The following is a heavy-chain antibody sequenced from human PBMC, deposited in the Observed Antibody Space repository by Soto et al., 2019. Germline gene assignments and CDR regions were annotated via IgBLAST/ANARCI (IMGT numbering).Heavy chain of an antibody. D-gene: IGHD4-17*01. J-gene: IGHJ4*02. CDR2: ISYDSSSK. CDR1: GFTFSSYS. Sequence: LRLSCAASGFTFSSYSMHWVRQAPGKGLEWVALISYDSSSKHYADSVRGRFTISRDNSKNTLYLLMNSLRAEDTALYYCARVMTTGNFYFDCWGQGTLVTVSS. CDR3: ARVMTTGNFYFDC. V-gene: IGHV3-30-3*01.